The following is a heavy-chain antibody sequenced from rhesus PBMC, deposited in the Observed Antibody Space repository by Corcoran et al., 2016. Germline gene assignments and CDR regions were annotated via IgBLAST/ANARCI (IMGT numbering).Heavy chain of an antibody. CDR1: GGSISSNY. V-gene: IGHV4-147*01. CDR2: RFGWGERTGGSRCTT. Sequence: QVQLQESGPGLVKPSETLSLTCAVFGGSISSNYWSWISQPPGKGREWIGRRFGWGERTGGSRCTTDYNTAITRRGTISPDTSKNQFSLKLGSMTAADTAVYYCARDRWSDYSPFDYWGQGVLVTVSS. CDR3: ARDRWSDYSPFDY. J-gene: IGHJ4*01. D-gene: IGHD3-22*01.